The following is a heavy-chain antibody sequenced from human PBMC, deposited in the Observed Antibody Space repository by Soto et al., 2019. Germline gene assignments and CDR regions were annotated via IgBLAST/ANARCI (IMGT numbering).Heavy chain of an antibody. D-gene: IGHD2-8*02. CDR1: KFTFSTYA. CDR2: ISGSGDNT. J-gene: IGHJ4*02. CDR3: AKDMVHCTGTRCARYFEK. Sequence: PGGSLRLSCAASKFTFSTYAMTWVRQAPGKGLEWVSDISGSGDNTYYADSVKGRFTISRDNSKSTLYLQMNSLRAEDTAVYYCAKDMVHCTGTRCARYFEKWRRGTLVTVSS. V-gene: IGHV3-23*01.